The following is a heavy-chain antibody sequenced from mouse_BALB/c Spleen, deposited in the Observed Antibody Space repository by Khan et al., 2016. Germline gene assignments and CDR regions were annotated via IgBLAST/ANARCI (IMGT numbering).Heavy chain of an antibody. CDR1: GFTFSSFG. J-gene: IGHJ3*01. CDR2: ISSGSSTI. CDR3: ARSGNYAWFAY. D-gene: IGHD2-1*01. Sequence: EVELVESGGGLVQLGGSRKLSCAASGFTFSSFGMHWVRQAPEKGLEWVAYISSGSSTIYYADTVKGRVTISRDNPKNTLFLQMTSLRSEATAMYYCARSGNYAWFAYWGQGTLVTVSA. V-gene: IGHV5-17*02.